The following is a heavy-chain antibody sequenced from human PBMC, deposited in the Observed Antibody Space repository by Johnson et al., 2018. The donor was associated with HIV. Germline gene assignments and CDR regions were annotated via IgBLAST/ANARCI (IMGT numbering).Heavy chain of an antibody. CDR3: VRGAFGYRAASGRFGGAGVDI. V-gene: IGHV3-11*04. Sequence: VQLVESGGGLVKPGGSLRLSCAASGFTFSDYYMSWIRQAPGKGLEWVSYISSSTNTIYYADSVKGRFTISRDNAKNSLSLQMNSLKAEDTAVYFCVRGAFGYRAASGRFGGAGVDIWGQGTMVTVSS. J-gene: IGHJ3*02. CDR2: ISSSTNTI. CDR1: GFTFSDYY. D-gene: IGHD3-16*01.